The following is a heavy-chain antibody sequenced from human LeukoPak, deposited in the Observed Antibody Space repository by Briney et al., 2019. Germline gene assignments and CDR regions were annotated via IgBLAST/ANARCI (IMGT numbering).Heavy chain of an antibody. J-gene: IGHJ4*02. V-gene: IGHV1-46*01. D-gene: IGHD2/OR15-2a*01. CDR2: INLSDGST. CDR1: GYTFTSYY. CDR3: ARHQGAGEYPFDY. Sequence: GASVKVSCKASGYTFTSYYMHWVRQAPGQGLEWMGIINLSDGSTTYAQRFQGRVTLTRDTSTSTVYMELSSLRSEDTAVYCCARHQGAGEYPFDYWGQGTLVTVSS.